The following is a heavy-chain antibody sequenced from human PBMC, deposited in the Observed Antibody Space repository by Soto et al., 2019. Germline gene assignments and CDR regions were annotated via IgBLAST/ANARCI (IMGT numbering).Heavy chain of an antibody. CDR2: ISTTNTYT. CDR1: GFTFSTYS. V-gene: IGHV3-21*01. CDR3: ASDPDHSTSVY. D-gene: IGHD5-18*01. J-gene: IGHJ4*02. Sequence: EVQLVESGGGLVKPGGSLRLSCAASGFTFSTYSMNWVRQAPGKGLEWVSSISTTNTYTYYADSVKGRFTISRDNAKNSLFLHMNSLRSEDTAVYYCASDPDHSTSVYWGQGTLVTVSS.